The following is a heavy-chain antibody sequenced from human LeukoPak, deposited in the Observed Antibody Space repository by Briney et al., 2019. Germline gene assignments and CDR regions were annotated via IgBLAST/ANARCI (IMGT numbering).Heavy chain of an antibody. D-gene: IGHD6-13*01. J-gene: IGHJ3*02. CDR1: GYTFTSYG. CDR3: ARDWMRIAAAGNAFDI. V-gene: IGHV1-18*01. CDR2: ISAYNDNT. Sequence: ASVKVSCKASGYTFTSYGISWVRQAPGQGLEWMGWISAYNDNTNYAQKLQGGVTMTTDTSTSTAYMELRSLRSDDTAVYYCARDWMRIAAAGNAFDIWGQGTMVTVSS.